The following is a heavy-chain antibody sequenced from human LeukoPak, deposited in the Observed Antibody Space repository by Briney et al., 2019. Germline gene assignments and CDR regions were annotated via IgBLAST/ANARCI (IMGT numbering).Heavy chain of an antibody. CDR1: GFTFSSYE. CDR2: ISSSGSTI. Sequence: PGGSLRLSCAASGFTFSSYEMNWVRQAPGKGLEWVSYISSSGSTIYYADSVKGRFTISRDNAKNSLYLQMNSLRAEDTAVYYCARVMVRGVIRYYYYYMDVWGKGTTVTISS. V-gene: IGHV3-48*03. CDR3: ARVMVRGVIRYYYYYMDV. J-gene: IGHJ6*03. D-gene: IGHD3-10*01.